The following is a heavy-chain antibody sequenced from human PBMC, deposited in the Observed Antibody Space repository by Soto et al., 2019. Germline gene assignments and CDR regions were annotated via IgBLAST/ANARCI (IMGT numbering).Heavy chain of an antibody. J-gene: IGHJ4*02. CDR3: AGVALRGYRISDY. CDR1: GFTFSSYS. D-gene: IGHD5-18*01. Sequence: GGSLRLSCAASGFTFSSYSMNWVRQAPGKGLEWVSSISSSSSYIYYADSVKGRFTISRDNAKNSLYLQMNSLRAEDTAVYYCAGVALRGYRISDYWGQGTLVTVSS. CDR2: ISSSSSYI. V-gene: IGHV3-21*01.